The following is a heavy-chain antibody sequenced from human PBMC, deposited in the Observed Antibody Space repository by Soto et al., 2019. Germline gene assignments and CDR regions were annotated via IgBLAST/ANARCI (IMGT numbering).Heavy chain of an antibody. V-gene: IGHV1-18*01. CDR2: ISAYNGNT. D-gene: IGHD3-10*01. J-gene: IGHJ4*02. CDR3: ASNIKYGSGTFDY. CDR1: GYTSTNYG. Sequence: ASVKVSCKASGYTSTNYGMHWVRQAPGQRLEWMGWISAYNGNTNYAQKLQGRVTMTTDTSTSTAYMELRSLRSDDTAVYYCASNIKYGSGTFDYWGQGTLVTVSS.